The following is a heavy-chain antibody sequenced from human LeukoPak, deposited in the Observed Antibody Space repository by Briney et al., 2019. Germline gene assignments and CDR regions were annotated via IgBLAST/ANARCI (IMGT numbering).Heavy chain of an antibody. V-gene: IGHV4-34*01. CDR2: TNHSGST. D-gene: IGHD3-22*01. CDR3: ARVPAYYYDSSGYNNY. CDR1: GFTFSNAW. J-gene: IGHJ4*02. Sequence: GSLRLPCAASGFTFSNAWMSWVRQAPGKGLEWIGETNHSGSTTYNPSLKSRVTISVDTSKNQFSLKLSSVTAADTAVYYCARVPAYYYDSSGYNNYWGQGTLVTVSS.